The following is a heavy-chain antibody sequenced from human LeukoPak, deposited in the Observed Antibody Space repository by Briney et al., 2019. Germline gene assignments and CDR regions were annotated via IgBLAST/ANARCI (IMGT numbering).Heavy chain of an antibody. CDR2: IKQDGSEK. CDR3: ARAHYYYYYMDV. V-gene: IGHV3-7*01. J-gene: IGHJ6*03. CDR1: EFSFGSNY. Sequence: PGGSLRLSCAASEFSFGSNYMTWVRQAPGKGLEWVANIKQDGSEKYYVDSVKGRFTISRDNAKNSLYLQMNSLRAEDTAVYYCARAHYYYYYMDVWGKGTTVTISS.